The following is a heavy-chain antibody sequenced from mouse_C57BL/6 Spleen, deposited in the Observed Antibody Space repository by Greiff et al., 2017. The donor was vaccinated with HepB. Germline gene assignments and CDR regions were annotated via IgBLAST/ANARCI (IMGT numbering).Heavy chain of an antibody. CDR3: ARCYDYDEWYFDV. CDR2: INPNNGGT. D-gene: IGHD2-4*01. CDR1: GYTFTDYY. V-gene: IGHV1-26*01. Sequence: EVQLQQSGPELVKPGASVKISCKASGYTFTDYYMNWVKQSHGKSLEWIGDINPNNGGTSYNQKFKGKATLTVDKSSSTAYMELRSLTSEDSAVYYCARCYDYDEWYFDVWGTGTTVTVSS. J-gene: IGHJ1*03.